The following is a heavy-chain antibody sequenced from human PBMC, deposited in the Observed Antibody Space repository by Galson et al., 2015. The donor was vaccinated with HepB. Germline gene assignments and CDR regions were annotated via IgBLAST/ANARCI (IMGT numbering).Heavy chain of an antibody. CDR2: ISSSSSYI. CDR1: GFTFSSYS. J-gene: IGHJ5*02. D-gene: IGHD6-19*01. CDR3: ARDNTPSEQWLPIGWFDP. Sequence: SLRLSCAASGFTFSSYSMNWVRQAPGKGLEWVSSISSSSSYIYYADSVKGRFTISRDNAKNSLYLQMNSLRAEDTAVYYCARDNTPSEQWLPIGWFDPWGQGTLVTVSS. V-gene: IGHV3-21*01.